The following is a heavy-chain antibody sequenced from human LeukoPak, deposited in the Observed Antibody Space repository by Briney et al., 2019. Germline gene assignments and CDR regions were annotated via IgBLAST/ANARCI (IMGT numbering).Heavy chain of an antibody. V-gene: IGHV3-7*01. D-gene: IGHD6-6*01. J-gene: IGHJ4*02. CDR1: GFTFSSYW. CDR2: IKQDGSEK. Sequence: GGSLRLSCAASGFTFSSYWMGWVRQAPGKGLEWVANIKQDGSEKYYVDSVKGRFTISRDNAKNSLYLQMNSLRAEDTAVYYCASTSYSSSSRVNYWGQGTLVTVSS. CDR3: ASTSYSSSSRVNY.